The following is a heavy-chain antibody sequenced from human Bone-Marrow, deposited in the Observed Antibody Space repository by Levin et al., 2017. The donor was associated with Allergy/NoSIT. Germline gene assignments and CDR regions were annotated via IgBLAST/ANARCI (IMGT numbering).Heavy chain of an antibody. CDR3: ARSFLNATSRDVFEK. CDR1: DWIFTFRH. J-gene: IGHJ3*02. CDR2: ITPYNGDT. V-gene: IGHV1-45*02. Sequence: SVKVSCKASDWIFTFRHLHWVRQAPGQAFEWMGWITPYNGDTQYAQRFQNRVTFSRDGTLTMYMELRGLKSEDTAVYFCARSFLNATSRDVFEKWGQGTKVTVSS.